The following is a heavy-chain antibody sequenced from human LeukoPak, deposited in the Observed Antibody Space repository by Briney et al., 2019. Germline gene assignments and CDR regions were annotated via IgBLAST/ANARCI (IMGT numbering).Heavy chain of an antibody. D-gene: IGHD3-10*01. Sequence: GGSLRLSCSASGFTFRSYAMHWVRQAPGKGLEYVSAISRNGGSTYYADSVKGRFTISRDNSRNTLHLQMSNLRVEDTAVYYCVKDSSSGSYFDYWGQGTLVTVSS. CDR2: ISRNGGST. CDR1: GFTFRSYA. J-gene: IGHJ4*02. CDR3: VKDSSSGSYFDY. V-gene: IGHV3-64D*06.